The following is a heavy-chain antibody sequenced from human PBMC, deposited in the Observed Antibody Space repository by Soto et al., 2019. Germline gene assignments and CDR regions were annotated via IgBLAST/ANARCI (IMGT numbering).Heavy chain of an antibody. D-gene: IGHD6-19*01. Sequence: QVQLVESGGGVVQPGRSLRLSCAASGFTFSSYGMHWVRQAPGKGLEWVAVIWDDGSNKYYADSVKGRFTISRDNSKNTMYLQMNSLRAEDTAVYYCARREAVWGTQYYYYGMDVWGQGTTVTVSS. CDR1: GFTFSSYG. V-gene: IGHV3-33*01. CDR2: IWDDGSNK. J-gene: IGHJ6*02. CDR3: ARREAVWGTQYYYYGMDV.